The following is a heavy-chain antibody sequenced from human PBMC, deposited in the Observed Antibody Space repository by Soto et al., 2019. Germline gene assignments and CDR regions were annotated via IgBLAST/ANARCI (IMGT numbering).Heavy chain of an antibody. V-gene: IGHV1-69*01. Sequence: QVQLVQSGAEVKKPGSSVKVSCKASGGTFSSYAISWVRQAPGQGLEWMGGIIPIFGTANYAQKFQGRGTITADESTSTAYMELSSLRSEDTAVYYCARARRTYYYDSSGYYSLDYWGQGTLVTVSS. CDR1: GGTFSSYA. D-gene: IGHD3-22*01. CDR3: ARARRTYYYDSSGYYSLDY. CDR2: IIPIFGTA. J-gene: IGHJ4*02.